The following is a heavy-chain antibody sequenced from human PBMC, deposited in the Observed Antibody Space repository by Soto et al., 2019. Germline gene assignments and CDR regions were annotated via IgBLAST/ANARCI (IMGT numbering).Heavy chain of an antibody. D-gene: IGHD2-2*01. V-gene: IGHV3-23*01. Sequence: EVQLLESGGGLVQPGGSLRLSCAASGFTFSSYAMSWVRQPPGQGLQWVSTIAGNDAGADFAESVRGRFTIARDNSKNTLYLHIDGLRGEDTAIYYCANASLSSSTWHIYHFDHWGQGALVYVSS. CDR2: IAGNDAGA. CDR1: GFTFSSYA. J-gene: IGHJ4*02. CDR3: ANASLSSSTWHIYHFDH.